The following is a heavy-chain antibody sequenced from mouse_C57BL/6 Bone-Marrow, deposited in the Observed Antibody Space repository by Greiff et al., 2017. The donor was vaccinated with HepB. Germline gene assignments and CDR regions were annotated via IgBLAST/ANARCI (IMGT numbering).Heavy chain of an antibody. CDR1: EYEFPSHD. V-gene: IGHV5-2*01. CDR3: ARPKSYYYYAMDY. Sequence: EVKVVESGGGLVQPGESLKLSCESNEYEFPSHDMSWVRKTPEKRLELVAAINSDGGSTYYPETMERRFLISRDKTKKTLYLQMSSLRSEDTALYYCARPKSYYYYAMDYWGQGTSVTVSS. CDR2: INSDGGST. J-gene: IGHJ4*01. D-gene: IGHD1-1*01.